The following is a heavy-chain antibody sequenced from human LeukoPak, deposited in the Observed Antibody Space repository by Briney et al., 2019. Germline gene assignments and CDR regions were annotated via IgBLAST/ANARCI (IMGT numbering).Heavy chain of an antibody. CDR2: IKQDGSEK. CDR1: GFTFSSYW. V-gene: IGHV3-7*01. Sequence: GGSLRLSCAASGFTFSSYWMSWVRQAPGKGLEWVANIKQDGSEKYYVDSVKGRFTISRDNAKNSLYLQMNSLRVEDTAVYYCXXTVXGRYYDSSGYPDHWGQGTLVTXSS. J-gene: IGHJ5*02. D-gene: IGHD3-22*01. CDR3: XXTVXGRYYDSSGYPDH.